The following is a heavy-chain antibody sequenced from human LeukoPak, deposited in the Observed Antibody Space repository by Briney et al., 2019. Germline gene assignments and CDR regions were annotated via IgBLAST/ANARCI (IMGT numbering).Heavy chain of an antibody. V-gene: IGHV4-39*07. D-gene: IGHD3-3*01. CDR2: IYYSGST. J-gene: IGHJ6*03. CDR1: GGSISSSSYY. Sequence: PSETLSLTCTVSGGSISSSSYYWGWIRQPPGKGLGWIRSIYYSGSTYYNPSLKSRVTISVDTSKNQFSLKLSSVTAADTAVHYCARVRRFLEWLLSTYYYYYMDVWGKGTTVTVSS. CDR3: ARVRRFLEWLLSTYYYYYMDV.